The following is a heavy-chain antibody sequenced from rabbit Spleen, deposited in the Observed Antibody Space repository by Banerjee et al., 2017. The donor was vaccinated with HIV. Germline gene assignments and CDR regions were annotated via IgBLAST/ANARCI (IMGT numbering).Heavy chain of an antibody. CDR2: IDLLFGTT. J-gene: IGHJ4*01. D-gene: IGHD8-1*01. V-gene: IGHV1S47*01. CDR3: ARDGAGGSYFAL. CDR1: GFDFSRTG. Sequence: QEQLMESGGGLVQPGGSLKLSCKASGFDFSRTGVSWVRQAPGKGLEWIGYIDLLFGTTYYANWVNGRCTISSHNAQNTLYLQLHSLTAADTATYFCARDGAGGSYFALWGPGTLVTVS.